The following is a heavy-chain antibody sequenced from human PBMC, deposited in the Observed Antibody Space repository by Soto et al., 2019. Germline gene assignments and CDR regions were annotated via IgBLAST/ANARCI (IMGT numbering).Heavy chain of an antibody. J-gene: IGHJ4*02. CDR1: GFTFSSHN. CDR3: ARGGVKVAGGCVD. V-gene: IGHV3-48*01. Sequence: VQLVNSGGGSVQPGGSLRLSCAASGFTFSSHNMNWVRQAPGKGLELVSSISSSGSTIYYADSVKGRFTISRDNAKNSLYLQMNSLRAEDTAVYYCARGGVKVAGGCVDWGQGTLVTVSS. CDR2: ISSSGSTI. D-gene: IGHD6-19*01.